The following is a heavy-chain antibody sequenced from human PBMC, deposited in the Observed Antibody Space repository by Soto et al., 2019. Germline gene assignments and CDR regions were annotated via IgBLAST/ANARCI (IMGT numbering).Heavy chain of an antibody. D-gene: IGHD1-26*01. V-gene: IGHV4-59*01. Sequence: QVQLQESGPGLVKPSETLSLTCTVSGGSISSYYWSWIRQPPGKGLEWIGYIYYSGSTNYNPSLKSRVTISVDTSKNQFSLKLSSVTAADTAVYYCARDRAGVGAIYFDYWGQGTLVTVSS. CDR1: GGSISSYY. CDR2: IYYSGST. CDR3: ARDRAGVGAIYFDY. J-gene: IGHJ4*02.